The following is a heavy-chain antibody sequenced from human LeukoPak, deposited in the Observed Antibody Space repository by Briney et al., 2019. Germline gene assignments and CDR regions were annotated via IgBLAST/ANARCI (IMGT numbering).Heavy chain of an antibody. Sequence: GASVKVSCKASGYKFNTYGISWVRQAPGQGLEWMGWISAYNGKTDYAQKFQGRVTMTTDTSTSTAYMELRSLRSDDTAVYYCATFDQDWGTFHYWGQGTLVTVSS. CDR3: ATFDQDWGTFHY. J-gene: IGHJ4*02. V-gene: IGHV1-18*01. D-gene: IGHD7-27*01. CDR2: ISAYNGKT. CDR1: GYKFNTYG.